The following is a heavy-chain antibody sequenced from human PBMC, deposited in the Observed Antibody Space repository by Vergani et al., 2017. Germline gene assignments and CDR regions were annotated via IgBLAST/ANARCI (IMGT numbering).Heavy chain of an antibody. CDR2: IRDKAYNYAT. D-gene: IGHD3/OR15-3a*01. V-gene: IGHV3-73*02. Sequence: EAQLVESGGGLVQPGESLKLSCATSGLTFSDSAIHWVRQTSGKGLEWIGRIRDKAYNYATVYAVSVKGRFTISRDDSKKTAYLQMNGLTTEDTAVYYCFYDFWAGYDSGDVWGKGTTVTVSS. CDR1: GLTFSDSA. CDR3: FYDFWAGYDSGDV. J-gene: IGHJ6*04.